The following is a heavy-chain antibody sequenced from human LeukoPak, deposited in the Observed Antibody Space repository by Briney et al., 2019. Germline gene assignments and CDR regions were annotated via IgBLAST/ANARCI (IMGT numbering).Heavy chain of an antibody. CDR2: IKQDGSEK. V-gene: IGHV3-7*01. CDR3: ARVKYSGSYWGVWYFDY. D-gene: IGHD1-26*01. Sequence: GGSLRLSCAASGFTFSSYEMSWVRQAPGKGLEWVANIKQDGSEKYYVDSVKGRFTISRDNAKNSLYLQMNSLRAEDTAVYCCARVKYSGSYWGVWYFDYWGQGTLVTVSS. CDR1: GFTFSSYE. J-gene: IGHJ4*02.